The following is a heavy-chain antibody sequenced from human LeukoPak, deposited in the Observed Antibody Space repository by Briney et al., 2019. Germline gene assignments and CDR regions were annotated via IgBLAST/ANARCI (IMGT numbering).Heavy chain of an antibody. CDR1: GGSFSGYY. J-gene: IGHJ6*03. CDR3: ARGLRYYYYYMDV. D-gene: IGHD3-16*01. Sequence: SETLSLTCAVYGGSFSGYYWSWIRQPPGKGLEWIGEINHSGSTNYNPSLKSRVTISVDTFENQFSLKLSSVTAADTAVYYCARGLRYYYYYMDVWGKGTTVTVSS. CDR2: INHSGST. V-gene: IGHV4-34*01.